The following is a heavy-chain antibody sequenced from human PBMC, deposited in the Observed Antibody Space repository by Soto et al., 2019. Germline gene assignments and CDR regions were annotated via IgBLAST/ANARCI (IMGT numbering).Heavy chain of an antibody. CDR3: ARTDRDFYGLDV. CDR2: ISAAGDP. J-gene: IGHJ6*02. Sequence: EVQLVESGGGLVQPGGSLRLSCEASGFTFRNYDMRWVRQGTGKGLEWVSGISAAGDPDYADSVEGRFTISRENAQNSFFLQKNSLRVGDTAVYYCARTDRDFYGLDVWGQGTTVILS. V-gene: IGHV3-13*05. CDR1: GFTFRNYD.